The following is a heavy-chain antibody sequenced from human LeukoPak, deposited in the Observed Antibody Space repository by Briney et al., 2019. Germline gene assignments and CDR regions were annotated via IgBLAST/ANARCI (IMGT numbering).Heavy chain of an antibody. J-gene: IGHJ4*02. CDR1: GFTFSTYA. V-gene: IGHV3-23*01. Sequence: PGGSLRLSCAASGFTFSTYAMSWVRQAPGKGLEWVSAISDSGGKTYYGDSVKGRFTISRDNSESTLYLQMNSLRAEDTALYYCARESPIAVAGNWGQGTLVTVSS. CDR3: ARESPIAVAGN. D-gene: IGHD6-19*01. CDR2: ISDSGGKT.